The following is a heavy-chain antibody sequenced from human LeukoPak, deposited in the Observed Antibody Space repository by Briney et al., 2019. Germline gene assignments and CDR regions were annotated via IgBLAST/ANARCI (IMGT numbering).Heavy chain of an antibody. Sequence: PGGSLRLSCAASGFTFSSYSMNWVRQAPGKGLEWVSSISSSSSYIYYADSVRGRFTISRDNAKNSLYLQMNSLRAEDTAVYYCARGTGSGSSGAIDYWGQGTLVTVSS. J-gene: IGHJ4*02. CDR1: GFTFSSYS. CDR3: ARGTGSGSSGAIDY. V-gene: IGHV3-21*04. D-gene: IGHD6-6*01. CDR2: ISSSSSYI.